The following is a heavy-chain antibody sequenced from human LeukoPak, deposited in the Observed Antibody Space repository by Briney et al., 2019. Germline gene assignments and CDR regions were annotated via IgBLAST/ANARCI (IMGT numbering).Heavy chain of an antibody. Sequence: PSETLSLTCTVXXXXXXSXXXYXGWIRXXXXXXLXXXXXXYYSGSTYYNPSLKSRVTISVDTSKNQFSLKLSSVTAADTAVYYCARPRELGDYPVAFDIWGQGTMVTVSS. V-gene: IGHV4-39*01. D-gene: IGHD4-17*01. CDR1: XXXXXSXXXY. CDR3: ARPRELGDYPVAFDI. J-gene: IGHJ3*02. CDR2: XYYSGST.